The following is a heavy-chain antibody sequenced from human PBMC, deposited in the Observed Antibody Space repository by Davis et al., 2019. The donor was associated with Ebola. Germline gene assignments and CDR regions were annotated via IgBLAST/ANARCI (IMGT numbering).Heavy chain of an antibody. Sequence: GESLKISCKGSGYSFTTYWIAWVRQTPAKGLEWMGIIYPGDSDTRYSPSFQGHVTISADKFISTAYLQWSSLKASDTAMYYCATASWLERGAFDIWGQGTMVTVSS. CDR1: GYSFTTYW. CDR2: IYPGDSDT. V-gene: IGHV5-51*01. CDR3: ATASWLERGAFDI. J-gene: IGHJ3*02. D-gene: IGHD1-1*01.